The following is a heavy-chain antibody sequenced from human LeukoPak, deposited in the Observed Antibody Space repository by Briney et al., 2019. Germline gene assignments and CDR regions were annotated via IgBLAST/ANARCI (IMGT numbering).Heavy chain of an antibody. D-gene: IGHD5-24*01. J-gene: IGHJ4*02. CDR2: IISILGTA. V-gene: IGHV1-69*04. CDR3: AARRDGYTNSLFDY. CDR1: GGTFSSYA. Sequence: ASVHVSCMACGGTFSSYAISSVRQAAGLGLEWMGRIISILGTANYAQKFQGRVTITADKSTSTAYMELSSLRSEDTAVYYCAARRDGYTNSLFDYWGQGTLVTVSS.